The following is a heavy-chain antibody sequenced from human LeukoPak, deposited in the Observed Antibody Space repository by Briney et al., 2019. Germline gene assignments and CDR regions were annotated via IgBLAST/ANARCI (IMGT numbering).Heavy chain of an antibody. CDR2: IYDSGST. Sequence: SETLSLTCKVSGGYINSNYWSWIRQRPGKGLEWIANIYDSGSTNCNPSLKSRVTISVDTSKNQFSLKLRSVTAADTAVYYCARDSGKFYFANWGQGTLVTVSS. CDR1: GGYINSNY. J-gene: IGHJ4*02. D-gene: IGHD3-10*01. CDR3: ARDSGKFYFAN. V-gene: IGHV4-59*01.